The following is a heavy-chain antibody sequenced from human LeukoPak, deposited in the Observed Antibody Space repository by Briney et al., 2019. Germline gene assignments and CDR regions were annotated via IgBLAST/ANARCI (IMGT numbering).Heavy chain of an antibody. V-gene: IGHV3-21*01. CDR2: ISSSSSYI. CDR3: AREGACSGGSCLLDY. Sequence: GGSLRLSCAASGFTFSSYSMSWVRQAPGKGLEWVSSISSSSSYIYYADSVKGRFTISRDNAKNSLYLQMNSLRAEDTAVYYCAREGACSGGSCLLDYWGQGTLVTVSS. D-gene: IGHD2-15*01. CDR1: GFTFSSYS. J-gene: IGHJ4*02.